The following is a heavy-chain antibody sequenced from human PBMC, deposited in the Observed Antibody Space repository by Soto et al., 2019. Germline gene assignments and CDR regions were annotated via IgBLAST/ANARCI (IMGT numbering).Heavy chain of an antibody. J-gene: IGHJ4*02. V-gene: IGHV2-5*02. CDR1: GFSLTTSGVG. D-gene: IGHD3-3*01. CDR2: IYWDDDK. CDR3: AHRVLRTVFGLVTTTAIYFVF. Sequence: QITLNESGPTVVRPTETLTLTCRFSGFSLTTSGVGVGWIRQSPGKAPEWLALIYWDDDKRYSASLKSRLTIAKYTAKTQVVLTVSDLDPTETATYYCAHRVLRTVFGLVTTTAIYFVFWGQGTPVAVSS.